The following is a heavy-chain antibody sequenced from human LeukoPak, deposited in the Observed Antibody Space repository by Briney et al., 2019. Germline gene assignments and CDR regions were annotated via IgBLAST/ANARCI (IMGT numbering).Heavy chain of an antibody. CDR1: GGSISSSSYY. CDR3: AKNHDDYSNYRYYYYMDV. CDR2: IYYSGST. J-gene: IGHJ6*03. V-gene: IGHV4-39*07. Sequence: PSETLSLTCTVSGGSISSSSYYWGWIRQPPGKGLEWIGSIYYSGSTYYNPSLKSRVTISVDTSKNQFSLKLSSVTAADTAVYYCAKNHDDYSNYRYYYYMDVWGKGTTVTVSS. D-gene: IGHD4-11*01.